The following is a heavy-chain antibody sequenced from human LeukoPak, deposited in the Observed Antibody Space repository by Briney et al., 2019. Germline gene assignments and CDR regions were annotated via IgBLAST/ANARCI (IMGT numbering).Heavy chain of an antibody. CDR2: IKQDGSEQ. Sequence: GGSLRLSCTASGFTFNKYWMSWVRRAPGKGLEWVGGIKQDGSEQHYVDSVKGRFTISRDNAKNSLYLQMSSLRAEDTAVYYCARDPGPSTAAWGSFDIWGQGTMVTVFS. CDR1: GFTFNKYW. CDR3: ARDPGPSTAAWGSFDI. D-gene: IGHD6-6*01. J-gene: IGHJ3*02. V-gene: IGHV3-7*01.